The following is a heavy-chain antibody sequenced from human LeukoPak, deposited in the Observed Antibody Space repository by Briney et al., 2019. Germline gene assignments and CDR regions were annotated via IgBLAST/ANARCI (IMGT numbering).Heavy chain of an antibody. CDR3: ATDFWSGYSSHYYYYMDV. CDR2: INPNSGGT. V-gene: IGHV1-2*02. J-gene: IGHJ6*03. CDR1: GYTFTGYY. D-gene: IGHD3-3*01. Sequence: ASVKVSCKASGYTFTGYYMHWVRQAPGQGLEWMGWINPNSGGTNYAQKFQGRVTMTRDTSISTAYMELRRLRSDDTAVYYCATDFWSGYSSHYYYYMDVWGKGTTVTVSS.